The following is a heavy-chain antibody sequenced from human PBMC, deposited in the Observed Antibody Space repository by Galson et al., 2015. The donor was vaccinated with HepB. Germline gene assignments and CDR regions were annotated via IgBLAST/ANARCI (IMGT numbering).Heavy chain of an antibody. J-gene: IGHJ4*02. D-gene: IGHD3-22*01. CDR3: ARLDIPLRYYYTSGYYFLEY. Sequence: QSGAEVTKPGESLRISCEGSGSSFTSYGNTWVRQMPGKGLEWMGRIDPSDSCTNYSPSFQGHVTISTDKSITTAYLQWSSLKASDTAMYYCARLDIPLRYYYTSGYYFLEYWGQGTLVTVSS. CDR2: IDPSDSCT. V-gene: IGHV5-10-1*01. CDR1: GSSFTSYG.